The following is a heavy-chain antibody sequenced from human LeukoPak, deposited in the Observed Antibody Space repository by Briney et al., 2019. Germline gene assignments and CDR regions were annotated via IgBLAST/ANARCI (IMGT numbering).Heavy chain of an antibody. Sequence: PSETLSLTCTVSGGSISNYYWSWIRQAPGKGLEWVGSIYYSGGTNYNPSLKSRVTISVDTSKNQFSLKLSSVTAADTAVYYCARHDAGRWLPYFDYWGRGTLVTVSS. CDR2: IYYSGGT. D-gene: IGHD6-19*01. V-gene: IGHV4-59*08. CDR3: ARHDAGRWLPYFDY. CDR1: GGSISNYY. J-gene: IGHJ4*02.